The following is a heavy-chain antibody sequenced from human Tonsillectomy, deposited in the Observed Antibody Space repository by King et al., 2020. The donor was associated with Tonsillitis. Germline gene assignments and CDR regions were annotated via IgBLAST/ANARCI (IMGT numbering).Heavy chain of an antibody. V-gene: IGHV5-51*01. J-gene: IGHJ4*02. CDR1: GYSFTSYW. CDR3: ARSRNLDTDMVLDIDY. Sequence: VQLVESGAEVKKPGESLKISCKGSGYSFTSYWIGWVRQMPGKGLEWMGIIYPGDSYTRYSPSFQGQVTISADKSISTAYLQWSSLKASDSAMYYCARSRNLDTDMVLDIDYWGQGTLVTVSA. CDR2: IYPGDSYT. D-gene: IGHD5-18*01.